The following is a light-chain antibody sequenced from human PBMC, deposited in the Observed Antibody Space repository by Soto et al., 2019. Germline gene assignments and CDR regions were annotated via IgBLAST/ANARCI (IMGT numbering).Light chain of an antibody. V-gene: IGLV7-43*01. CDR2: NTI. CDR3: LFFYGGAWI. J-gene: IGLJ2*01. Sequence: QAVVTQEPSLTVSPGGTVTLTCASSTGAVTSGYYPNWFQQKPGQAPRALIYNTINKHSWTPARFSGSLLGGKAALTLSGVQPEDEDEYSCLFFYGGAWIFGGGTKLTVL. CDR1: TGAVTSGYY.